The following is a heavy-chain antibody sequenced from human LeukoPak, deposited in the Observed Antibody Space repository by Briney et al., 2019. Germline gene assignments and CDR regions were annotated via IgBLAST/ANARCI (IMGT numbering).Heavy chain of an antibody. D-gene: IGHD5-12*01. V-gene: IGHV3-21*01. CDR1: GFTFSSYS. CDR3: ARSYSGYDSPDY. Sequence: GGSLRLSCAASGFTFSSYSMNWVRQAPGKGLEWVSSISSSSSYIYYADSVKGRFTISRDSAKNSLYLQMNSLRAEDTAVYYCARSYSGYDSPDYWGQGTLVTVSS. CDR2: ISSSSSYI. J-gene: IGHJ4*02.